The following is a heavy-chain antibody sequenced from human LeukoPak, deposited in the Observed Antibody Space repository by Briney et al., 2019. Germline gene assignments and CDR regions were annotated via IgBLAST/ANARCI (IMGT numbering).Heavy chain of an antibody. CDR1: GYTFTSYD. Sequence: ASVKVSCKASGYTFTSYDINWVRQATGQGREWMGWMNPNSGNTGYAQKFQGRVTMTRNTSISTAYMELSSLRSEDTAVYYCATYGRRGITMIVVVPFDYWGQGTLVTVSS. V-gene: IGHV1-8*01. J-gene: IGHJ4*02. CDR3: ATYGRRGITMIVVVPFDY. D-gene: IGHD3-22*01. CDR2: MNPNSGNT.